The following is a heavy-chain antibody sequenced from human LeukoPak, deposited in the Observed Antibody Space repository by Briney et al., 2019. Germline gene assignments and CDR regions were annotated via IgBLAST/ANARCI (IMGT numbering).Heavy chain of an antibody. CDR1: GFTFSSYE. CDR3: ARNTYSDYYDSSGYSPGDFDY. CDR2: ISSSGSTI. D-gene: IGHD3-22*01. J-gene: IGHJ4*02. Sequence: AGGSLRLSCAASGFTFSSYEMNGVRQAPGKGLEWVSYISSSGSTIYYADSVKGRFTISRDNAKNSLYLQMNSLRAEDTAVYYCARNTYSDYYDSSGYSPGDFDYWGQGTLVTVSS. V-gene: IGHV3-48*03.